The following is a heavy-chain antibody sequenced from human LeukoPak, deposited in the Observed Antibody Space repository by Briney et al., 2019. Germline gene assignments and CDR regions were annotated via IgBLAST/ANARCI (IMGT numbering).Heavy chain of an antibody. D-gene: IGHD3-10*01. V-gene: IGHV3-53*01. Sequence: GGSLRLSCAASGFTVSSHHISWVRQAPGKGLEWVSIIHSDGKTYYSDSVKGRFTISRDNSKNTLYLQMNSLRTEDTAVYYCARGGAFDIWGQGTMVTVSS. J-gene: IGHJ3*02. CDR2: IHSDGKT. CDR1: GFTVSSHH. CDR3: ARGGAFDI.